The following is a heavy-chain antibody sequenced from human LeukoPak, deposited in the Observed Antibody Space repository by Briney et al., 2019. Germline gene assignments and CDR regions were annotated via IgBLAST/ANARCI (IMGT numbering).Heavy chain of an antibody. CDR1: GFTFGSYW. D-gene: IGHD3-3*01. CDR3: ARPTRVLRFLEWLFLY. CDR2: IKQDGSEK. J-gene: IGHJ4*02. V-gene: IGHV3-7*01. Sequence: GGSLRLSCAASGFTFGSYWMSWVRQAPGKGLEWVANIKQDGSEKYYVDSVKGRFTISRDNAKNSLYLQMNSLRAEDTAVYYCARPTRVLRFLEWLFLYWGQGTLVTVSS.